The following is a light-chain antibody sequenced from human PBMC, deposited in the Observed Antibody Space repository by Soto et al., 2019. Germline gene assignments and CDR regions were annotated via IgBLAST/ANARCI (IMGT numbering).Light chain of an antibody. V-gene: IGLV2-14*01. J-gene: IGLJ3*02. CDR1: NIEVGGYNY. Sequence: QSVLTQPASVSGSHGQSITISCTGTNIEVGGYNYVSWYQQHPGKAPKLMIYEVTYRPSGVSNRFSGSKSGNTASLTISGLQAEDEADYYCSSYTISSTLVVFGGGTNLTVL. CDR2: EVT. CDR3: SSYTISSTLVV.